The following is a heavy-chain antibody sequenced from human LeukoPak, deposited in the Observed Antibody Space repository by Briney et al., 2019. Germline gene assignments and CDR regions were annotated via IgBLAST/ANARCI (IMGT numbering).Heavy chain of an antibody. V-gene: IGHV4-39*07. J-gene: IGHJ3*02. D-gene: IGHD3-10*01. CDR3: ATSLRAFDI. Sequence: PSETLSLTCTVSGGSISSSSYYWGWIRQPPGKGLEWIGSIYYSGSTNYNPSLKSRVTISVDTSKNQFSLKLGSVTAADTAVYYCATSLRAFDIWGQGTMVTVSS. CDR2: IYYSGST. CDR1: GGSISSSSYY.